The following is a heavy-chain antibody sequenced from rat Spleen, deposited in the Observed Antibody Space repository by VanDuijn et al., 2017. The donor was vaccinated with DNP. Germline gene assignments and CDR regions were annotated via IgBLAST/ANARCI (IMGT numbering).Heavy chain of an antibody. Sequence: EVQLVESGGGLVQPGRSLKLSCAASGFTFNNYWMTWIRQVPGKGLEWVASITSSGGSTYYPDSVKGRFTISRDNAKSTLYLQMDSLRSEDTATYYCASLVGWGPGTMVTVSS. V-gene: IGHV5-31*01. CDR3: ASLVG. J-gene: IGHJ1*01. CDR2: ITSSGGST. CDR1: GFTFNNYW.